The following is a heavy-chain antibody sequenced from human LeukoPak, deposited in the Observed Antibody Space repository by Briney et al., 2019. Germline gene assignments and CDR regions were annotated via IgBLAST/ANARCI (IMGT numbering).Heavy chain of an antibody. V-gene: IGHV3-53*01. CDR2: IYSGGST. D-gene: IGHD6-19*01. CDR3: AKDRGSGWYDY. CDR1: GFTVSSNY. Sequence: PGGSLRLSCAASGFTVSSNYVSWARQAPGKGLEWVSVIYSGGSTYYADSVKGRFTISRDNSKNTLYLQMNSLRAEDTAVYYCAKDRGSGWYDYWGQGTLVTVSS. J-gene: IGHJ4*02.